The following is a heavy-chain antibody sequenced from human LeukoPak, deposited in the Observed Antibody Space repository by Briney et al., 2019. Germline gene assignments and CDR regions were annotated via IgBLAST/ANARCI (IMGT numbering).Heavy chain of an antibody. Sequence: SETLSLTCTVSGGSVSSSSYYWGWTRQPPGKGMEWIGSIYYSGSTYYNPSLKSRVTISVDTSKNQFSLRLNSVTAADTAVYYCARSRAFNSGAFDPWGQGSLVTVSS. D-gene: IGHD1-26*01. CDR2: IYYSGST. V-gene: IGHV4-39*07. CDR3: ARSRAFNSGAFDP. CDR1: GGSVSSSSYY. J-gene: IGHJ5*02.